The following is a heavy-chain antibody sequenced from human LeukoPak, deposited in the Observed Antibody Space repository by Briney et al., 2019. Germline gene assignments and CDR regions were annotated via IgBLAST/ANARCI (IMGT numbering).Heavy chain of an antibody. J-gene: IGHJ4*02. CDR3: AKSWLRLGGDY. Sequence: GGSLRLSCAASGFTFSSYAMSWARQAPGKGLEWVSAISGSGTATYYADSVKGRFTISRDNSKNTLFLQMNSLRAEDTAIYYCAKSWLRLGGDYWGQGTLVTVSS. CDR1: GFTFSSYA. V-gene: IGHV3-23*01. D-gene: IGHD5-12*01. CDR2: ISGSGTAT.